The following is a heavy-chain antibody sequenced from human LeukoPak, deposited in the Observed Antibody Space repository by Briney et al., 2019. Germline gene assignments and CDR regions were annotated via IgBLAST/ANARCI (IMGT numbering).Heavy chain of an antibody. J-gene: IGHJ4*02. CDR2: ISKTGSIA. CDR1: GFTFSDYA. CDR3: ATESFHY. Sequence: GTSLRLSCAASGFTFSDYAMNWVRQAPGKGLEWVSIISKTGSIASRADSLKGRFTISRDNSKNTVYLLMNSLRAEDTALYYCATESFHYWGQGTLVAVSS. D-gene: IGHD3-10*01. V-gene: IGHV3-23*01.